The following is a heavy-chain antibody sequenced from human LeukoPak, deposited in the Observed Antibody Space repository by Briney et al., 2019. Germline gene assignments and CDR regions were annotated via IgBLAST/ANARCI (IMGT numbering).Heavy chain of an antibody. J-gene: IGHJ4*02. V-gene: IGHV4-38-2*01. CDR1: GYSFSSGYY. Sequence: SETLSLTCAVSGYSFSSGYYWGWIRQPPGKGLEWIGSIYHSGSTYYNPSLKSRVTISVDTSKNQFSLKLSSVTAADTAVYYCASGESIAESGYWGQGTLVTVSS. D-gene: IGHD2-21*01. CDR3: ASGESIAESGY. CDR2: IYHSGST.